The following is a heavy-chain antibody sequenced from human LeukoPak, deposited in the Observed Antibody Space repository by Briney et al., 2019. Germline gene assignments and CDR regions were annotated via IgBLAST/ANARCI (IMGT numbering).Heavy chain of an antibody. Sequence: ASVTVSCTASGYTFTNYGISWVRQAPGQGLEWMGWISAYNGNTNYAQKLQGRVTMTTDTSTSTAYMELRSLRSDDTAVHYCARGREYYDSSGYSFDYWGQGTLVTVSS. J-gene: IGHJ4*02. CDR1: GYTFTNYG. CDR3: ARGREYYDSSGYSFDY. CDR2: ISAYNGNT. D-gene: IGHD3-22*01. V-gene: IGHV1-18*01.